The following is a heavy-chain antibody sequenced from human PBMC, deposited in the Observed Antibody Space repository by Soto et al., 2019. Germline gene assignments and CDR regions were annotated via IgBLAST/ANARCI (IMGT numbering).Heavy chain of an antibody. CDR1: GFSLSAYGVG. V-gene: IGHV2-5*02. Sequence: QITLKESGPTLVKPTQTLTLTCTFSGFSLSAYGVGVGWIRQPPRKALEWLALIYWDDDKRYSPSLKRRLTITKDTPKNQLVPTMTNMVPVDTATYYCGHGVGSWGRYSFASWGQGTLVTVSS. J-gene: IGHJ4*02. CDR2: IYWDDDK. CDR3: GHGVGSWGRYSFAS. D-gene: IGHD1-26*01.